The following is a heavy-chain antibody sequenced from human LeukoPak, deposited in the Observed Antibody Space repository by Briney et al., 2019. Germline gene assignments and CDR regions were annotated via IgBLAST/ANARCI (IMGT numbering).Heavy chain of an antibody. V-gene: IGHV3-53*01. CDR3: ARATVEMATITFDY. CDR1: GFTVSSSY. CDR2: IYSGGST. J-gene: IGHJ4*02. D-gene: IGHD5-24*01. Sequence: GGSLRLSCAASGFTVSSSYMSWVRQAPGKGLEWVSVIYSGGSTYYADSVKGRFTISRDNSKNTLYLQMNSLRAEDTAVYYCARATVEMATITFDYWGQGTLVTVSS.